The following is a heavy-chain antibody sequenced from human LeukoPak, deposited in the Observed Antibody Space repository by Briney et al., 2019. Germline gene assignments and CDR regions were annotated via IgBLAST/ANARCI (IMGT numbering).Heavy chain of an antibody. V-gene: IGHV3-21*04. CDR3: ATRPASETYFAVFDF. CDR1: GFTYSSYS. J-gene: IGHJ4*02. Sequence: GGSLRLSCAASGFTYSSYSMIWVRQAPGKGLEWVSSISSGSTYIYYADSVKGRFTISRDNSKNTVYLEMNSLRGEDTAVYFCATRPASETYFAVFDFWGQGTLVTVSS. CDR2: ISSGSTYI. D-gene: IGHD1-26*01.